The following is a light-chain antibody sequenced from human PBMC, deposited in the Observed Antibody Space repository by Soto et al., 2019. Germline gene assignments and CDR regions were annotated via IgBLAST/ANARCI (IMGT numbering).Light chain of an antibody. Sequence: QSVLTQPASVSVSPGRSITISCTGTSSDVGGYKFVSWYQQHPGKVPKLLIYEVTNRPSGVSNRFSGSKSGNTASLTISGLQAEDEADYYCSSYAGSSPLYVFGTGTKVTVL. V-gene: IGLV2-14*01. CDR2: EVT. J-gene: IGLJ1*01. CDR3: SSYAGSSPLYV. CDR1: SSDVGGYKF.